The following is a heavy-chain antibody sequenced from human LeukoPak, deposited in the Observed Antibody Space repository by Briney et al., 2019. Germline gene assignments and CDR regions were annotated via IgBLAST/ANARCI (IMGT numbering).Heavy chain of an antibody. V-gene: IGHV3-30*04. D-gene: IGHD1-1*01. CDR1: GFTFSSYA. Sequence: GRSLRLSCAASGFTFSSYAMHWVRQAPGKGLEWVAVIPYDGSNKYYADSVKGRFTISRDNSKNTLYLQMNSLRAEDTAVYYCAKAPPKLTSLHFDYWGQGTLVTVSS. J-gene: IGHJ4*02. CDR3: AKAPPKLTSLHFDY. CDR2: IPYDGSNK.